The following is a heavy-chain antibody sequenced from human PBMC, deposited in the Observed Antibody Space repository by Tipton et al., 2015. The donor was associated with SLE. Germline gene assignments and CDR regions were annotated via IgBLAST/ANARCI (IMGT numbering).Heavy chain of an antibody. D-gene: IGHD3-10*01. J-gene: IGHJ5*02. V-gene: IGHV1-69*19. CDR3: VRDRGYL. CDR1: GNIFSSYA. Sequence: QSGPEVKTPGSSVKVSCKASGNIFSSYAITWVRQAPGQGLEWMGGIIPFQGTEKYAQKFLGRVTIGADESTSTVYMELSSLTSEDTAVYYCVRDRGYLWGQGTLVTVSS. CDR2: IIPFQGTE.